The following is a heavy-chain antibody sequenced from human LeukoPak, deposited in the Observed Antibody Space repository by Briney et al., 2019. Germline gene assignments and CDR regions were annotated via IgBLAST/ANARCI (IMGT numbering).Heavy chain of an antibody. V-gene: IGHV1-18*01. J-gene: IGHJ6*02. Sequence: ASVKVSCKASGYTFTSYAMHWVRQAPGQRLEWMGWISAYNGNTNYAQKLQGRVTMTTDTSTSTAYMELRSLRSDDTAVYYCARGRGPRYCSSTSCYGVPYYYYGMDVWGQGTTVTVSS. D-gene: IGHD2-2*01. CDR1: GYTFTSYA. CDR2: ISAYNGNT. CDR3: ARGRGPRYCSSTSCYGVPYYYYGMDV.